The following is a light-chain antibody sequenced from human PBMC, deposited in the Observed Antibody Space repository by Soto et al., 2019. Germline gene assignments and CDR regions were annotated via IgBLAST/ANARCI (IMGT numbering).Light chain of an antibody. CDR3: QQLNSYPLT. CDR2: AAS. J-gene: IGKJ4*01. Sequence: IQLTQSPSSLSASVGDRVTITCRASQGISSYLAWYQQKPGKAPKLLIYAASTLQSGVPSRFSGSGSGTDFTLPISSRQPEDFATYYCQQLNSYPLTSGGGTKVEIK. V-gene: IGKV1-9*01. CDR1: QGISSY.